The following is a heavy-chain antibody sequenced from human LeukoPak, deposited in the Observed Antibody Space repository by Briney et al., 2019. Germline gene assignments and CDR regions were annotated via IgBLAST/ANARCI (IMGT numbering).Heavy chain of an antibody. CDR2: IRNDGRNE. J-gene: IGHJ4*02. CDR3: ASTWGYGNY. V-gene: IGHV3-30*02. Sequence: GGSLRLSCAASGFTFSSYGMHWVRQAPGKGLEWVAFIRNDGRNEYYADSVKGRFTISRDNAKNSLYLQMNSLRAEDTAVYYCASTWGYGNYWGQGTLVTVSS. CDR1: GFTFSSYG. D-gene: IGHD3-16*01.